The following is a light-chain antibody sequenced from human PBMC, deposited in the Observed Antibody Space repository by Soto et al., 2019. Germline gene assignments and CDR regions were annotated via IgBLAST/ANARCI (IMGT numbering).Light chain of an antibody. CDR1: QSVSST. J-gene: IGKJ1*01. CDR3: QQYNNWPRT. CDR2: GAS. V-gene: IGKV3-15*01. Sequence: IVMKHAPASLCVSPGERATISCRASQSVSSTLAWYQQKPGQAPRLLIYGASTRATGIPARFSGSGSGTEFTLTISSLQSEDFAVYYCQQYNNWPRTFGQGTKVDIK.